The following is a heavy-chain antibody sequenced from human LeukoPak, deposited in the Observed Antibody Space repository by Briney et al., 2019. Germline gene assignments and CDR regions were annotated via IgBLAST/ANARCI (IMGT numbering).Heavy chain of an antibody. CDR2: ISGSGGST. CDR3: AKDGPIVGARPFDY. CDR1: GFTLCSYA. Sequence: GGALRLSCAAPGFTLCSYALSWGRPAPGKGLGWVSAISGSGGSTYYADSVKGRFTISRDNSKNTLYLQMNSLRAEDTAVYYCAKDGPIVGARPFDYWGQGTLVTVSS. J-gene: IGHJ4*02. D-gene: IGHD1-26*01. V-gene: IGHV3-23*01.